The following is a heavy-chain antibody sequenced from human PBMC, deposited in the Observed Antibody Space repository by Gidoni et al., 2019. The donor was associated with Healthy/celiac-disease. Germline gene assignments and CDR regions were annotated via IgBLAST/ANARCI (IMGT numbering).Heavy chain of an antibody. V-gene: IGHV4-59*01. D-gene: IGHD5-12*01. J-gene: IGHJ6*03. CDR3: ARSEMATSYYYYYMDV. Sequence: QVQLQESGPGLVKPSETLSLTCTVSGGSISSYYWSWIRQPPGKGLEWIGYIYYSGSTNYNPSLKSRVNISVDTSKNQFSLKLSSVTAADTAVYYCARSEMATSYYYYYMDVWGKGTTVTVSS. CDR1: GGSISSYY. CDR2: IYYSGST.